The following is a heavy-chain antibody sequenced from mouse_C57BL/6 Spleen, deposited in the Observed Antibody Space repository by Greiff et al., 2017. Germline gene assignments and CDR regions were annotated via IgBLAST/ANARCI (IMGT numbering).Heavy chain of an antibody. CDR2: ISSGGSYT. CDR3: ARQGAMVTTGFAY. J-gene: IGHJ3*01. D-gene: IGHD2-2*01. CDR1: GFTFSSYG. Sequence: DVMLVESGGDLVKPGGSLKLSCAASGFTFSSYGMSWVRQTPDKRLEWVATISSGGSYTSYPDSVTGRFTISRDNAKNTLYLQMSRLKSEDTAMYYCARQGAMVTTGFAYWGQGTLVTVSA. V-gene: IGHV5-6*02.